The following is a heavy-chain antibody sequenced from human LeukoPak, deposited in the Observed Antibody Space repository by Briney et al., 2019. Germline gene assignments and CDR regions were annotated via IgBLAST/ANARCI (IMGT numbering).Heavy chain of an antibody. CDR3: ARVDLLGYYYMDV. Sequence: PGGSLRLSCAASGFTFGSYWMSWVRQAPGKGLEWVANIKQDGSEKYYVDSVKGRFTISRDNAKNSLYLQMNSLRAEDTAVYYCARVDLLGYYYMDVWGKGTTVTVSS. CDR2: IKQDGSEK. V-gene: IGHV3-7*01. D-gene: IGHD3-9*01. J-gene: IGHJ6*03. CDR1: GFTFGSYW.